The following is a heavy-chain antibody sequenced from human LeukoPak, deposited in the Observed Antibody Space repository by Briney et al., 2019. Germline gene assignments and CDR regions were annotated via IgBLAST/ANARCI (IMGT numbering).Heavy chain of an antibody. CDR2: INHSGST. D-gene: IGHD3-22*01. CDR1: GGSFSGYY. J-gene: IGHJ4*02. CDR3: ATYDSSSYYRYFDY. Sequence: SETLSLTCAVYGGSFSGYYWSWIRQPPGKGLEWIGEINHSGSTNYNPSLKRRVTISVDTSKNQFSLKLSSVTAADTAVYYCATYDSSSYYRYFDYWGQGTLVTVSS. V-gene: IGHV4-34*01.